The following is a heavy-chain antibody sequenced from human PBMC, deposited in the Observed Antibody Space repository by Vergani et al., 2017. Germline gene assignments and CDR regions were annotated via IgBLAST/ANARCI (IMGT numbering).Heavy chain of an antibody. CDR3: TRVGLAHVFPDYFDY. Sequence: EVQLVESGGGVVQPGGSLRLSCAASGFTFDDYAMHWVRQAPGKGLELVSLISGDGGSTYYADSVKGRFTISRDNSKNSLYLQMNSLKTEDTAVYYCTRVGLAHVFPDYFDYWGQGTLVTVSS. V-gene: IGHV3-43*02. CDR1: GFTFDDYA. J-gene: IGHJ4*02. CDR2: ISGDGGST. D-gene: IGHD2-21*01.